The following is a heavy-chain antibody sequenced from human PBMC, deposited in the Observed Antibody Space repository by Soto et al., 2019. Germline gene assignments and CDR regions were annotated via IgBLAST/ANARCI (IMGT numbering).Heavy chain of an antibody. CDR2: IIPIFGTA. J-gene: IGHJ3*02. Sequence: GASVEVSCKASGGTFSSYAISWVRQAPGQGLEWMGGIIPIFGTANYAQKFQGRVTITADESTSTAYMELSSPRSEDTAVYYCARVLVGAFDIWGQGTMVTVSS. CDR1: GGTFSSYA. D-gene: IGHD3-9*01. V-gene: IGHV1-69*13. CDR3: ARVLVGAFDI.